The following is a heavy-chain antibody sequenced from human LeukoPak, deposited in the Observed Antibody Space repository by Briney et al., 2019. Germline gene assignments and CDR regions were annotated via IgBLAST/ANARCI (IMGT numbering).Heavy chain of an antibody. J-gene: IGHJ6*02. CDR1: GFTFSSYW. V-gene: IGHV3-7*01. CDR3: ARVIRFLEWLSQYYYYHGMDV. D-gene: IGHD3-3*01. Sequence: GGSLRLSCAASGFTFSSYWMSWVRQAPGKGLEWVANIKQDGSEKYYVDSVKGRFTISRDNAKNSLYLQMNSLRAEDTAVYYCARVIRFLEWLSQYYYYHGMDVWGQGTTVTVSS. CDR2: IKQDGSEK.